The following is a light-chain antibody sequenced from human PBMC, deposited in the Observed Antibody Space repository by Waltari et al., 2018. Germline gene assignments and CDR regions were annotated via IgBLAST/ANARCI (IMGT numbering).Light chain of an antibody. Sequence: DVQMTQSQSSLSASVGDRVTITCRASQSVSYYLNWYQQKAGQAPKLLIYVASSLETGVPSRFSGSGSGTDFTLTISNLQPEDFATYLCQQTYNAPLTFGGGTKVEIK. CDR2: VAS. V-gene: IGKV1-39*01. CDR1: QSVSYY. J-gene: IGKJ4*01. CDR3: QQTYNAPLT.